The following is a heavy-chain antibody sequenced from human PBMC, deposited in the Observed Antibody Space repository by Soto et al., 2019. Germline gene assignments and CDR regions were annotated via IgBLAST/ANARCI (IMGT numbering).Heavy chain of an antibody. CDR1: GFTFGDYA. D-gene: IGHD3-10*01. CDR3: TRDQPITP. V-gene: IGHV3-49*04. CDR2: IRSKASGGTS. J-gene: IGHJ3*01. Sequence: PGGSLRLSCTAAGFTFGDYAMSWVRQAPGKGLEWVGYIRSKASGGTSEYAASVKGRFTFSRDDPKSIAYLQMNSPKIEDTAIYYCTRDQPITPWGQGTMVTVSS.